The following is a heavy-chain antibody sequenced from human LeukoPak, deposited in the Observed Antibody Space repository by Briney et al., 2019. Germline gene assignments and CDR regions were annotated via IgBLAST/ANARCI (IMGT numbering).Heavy chain of an antibody. CDR3: ARGRGRDGHNLVS. CDR2: VYQSGTT. J-gene: IGHJ4*02. CDR1: GGSVTSYD. D-gene: IGHD5-24*01. Sequence: SETLSLTCAVSGGSVTSYDWIWVRQVPGKGLEWICYVYQSGTTNYNPSLNGRFTISVDTFKNQFSLRLTSVTAADTAVYYCARGRGRDGHNLVSWGQGTLVTVSS. V-gene: IGHV4-59*02.